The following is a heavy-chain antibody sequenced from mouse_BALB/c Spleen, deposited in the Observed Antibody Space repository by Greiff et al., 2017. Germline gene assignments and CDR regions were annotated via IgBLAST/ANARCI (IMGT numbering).Heavy chain of an antibody. CDR3: ARDMMDY. CDR2: IRNKANGYTT. V-gene: IGHV7-3*02. CDR1: GFTFTDYY. J-gene: IGHJ4*01. Sequence: DVMLVESGGGLVQPGGSLRLSCATSGFTFTDYYMSWVRQPPGQALEWLGFIRNKANGYTTEYSASVKGRFTISRDNSQSILYLQMNTLRAEDSATYYCARDMMDYWGQGTSVTVSS.